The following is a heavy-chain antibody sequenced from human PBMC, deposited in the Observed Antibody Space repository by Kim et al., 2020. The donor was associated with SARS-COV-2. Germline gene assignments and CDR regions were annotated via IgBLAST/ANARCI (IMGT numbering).Heavy chain of an antibody. Sequence: GGSLRLSCAASGFTVSSNYMSWVRQAPGKGLEWVSVIYSGGSTYYADSVKGRFTISRDNSKNTLYLQMNSLRAEDTAVYYCARERRGMVRGVIILGMDVWGQGTTVTVSS. CDR1: GFTVSSNY. J-gene: IGHJ6*02. D-gene: IGHD3-10*01. V-gene: IGHV3-66*02. CDR2: IYSGGST. CDR3: ARERRGMVRGVIILGMDV.